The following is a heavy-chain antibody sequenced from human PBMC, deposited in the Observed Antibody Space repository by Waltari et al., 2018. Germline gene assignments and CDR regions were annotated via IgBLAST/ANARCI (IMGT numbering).Heavy chain of an antibody. Sequence: EVQLVESGGGLVQPGGSLRLSCAASGFTFSSYEMNWVGQAPGKGLEWVSYISSSGSTIYYADSVKGRFTISRDNAKNSLYLQMNSLRAEDTAVYYCARGRGSYDAFDIWGQGTMVTVSS. V-gene: IGHV3-48*03. D-gene: IGHD1-26*01. CDR3: ARGRGSYDAFDI. CDR2: ISSSGSTI. J-gene: IGHJ3*02. CDR1: GFTFSSYE.